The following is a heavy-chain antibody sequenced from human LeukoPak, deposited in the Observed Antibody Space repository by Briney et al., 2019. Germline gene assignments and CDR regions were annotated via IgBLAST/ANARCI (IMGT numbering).Heavy chain of an antibody. Sequence: GSLRLSCAASGFTFSSYWMDWVRQAPGKGLGWVSRINSDGSSTSYADSVKGRFTISRDNAKNTLHLQMNSLRAEDTAVFYCARVGYSSSWCSPYYFDYWGQGTLVTVSS. CDR3: ARVGYSSSWCSPYYFDY. V-gene: IGHV3-74*01. CDR2: INSDGSST. CDR1: GFTFSSYW. J-gene: IGHJ4*02. D-gene: IGHD6-13*01.